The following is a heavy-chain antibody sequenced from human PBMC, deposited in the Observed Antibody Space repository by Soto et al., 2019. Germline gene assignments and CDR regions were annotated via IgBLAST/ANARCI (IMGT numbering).Heavy chain of an antibody. J-gene: IGHJ4*02. CDR3: ARVYRGYSKTFDY. CDR1: GGSISSSSYY. V-gene: IGHV4-39*01. CDR2: IYSLGNT. Sequence: SETLSLTCTVSGGSISSSSYYWGWIRQPPGQGLEWLGTIYSLGNTYYNPSLKSRVTISVDTSKSQFSLKLSSVTAPDTAVYYCARVYRGYSKTFDYWGQGTLVTVS. D-gene: IGHD5-18*01.